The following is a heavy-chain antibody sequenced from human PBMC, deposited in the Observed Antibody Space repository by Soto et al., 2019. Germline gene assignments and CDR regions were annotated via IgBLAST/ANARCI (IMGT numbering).Heavy chain of an antibody. V-gene: IGHV1-46*01. Sequence: SLKVSCTPSGYSFTTFYVHWVRHAPGQGLAWMGIIDPSSGTTSYTQKFQGRVTMTRDTSMSTVYMELSSLRSEDTAVYYCARGAVVVANGLIAAMDVWGMVTKVTV. J-gene: IGHJ6*03. D-gene: IGHD2-21*01. CDR3: ARGAVVVANGLIAAMDV. CDR1: GYSFTTFY. CDR2: IDPSSGTT.